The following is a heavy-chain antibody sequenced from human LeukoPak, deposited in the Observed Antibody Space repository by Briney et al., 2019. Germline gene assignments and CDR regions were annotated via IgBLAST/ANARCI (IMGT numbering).Heavy chain of an antibody. D-gene: IGHD3-16*02. CDR2: IYYSGGT. V-gene: IGHV4-59*01. J-gene: IGHJ4*02. Sequence: EASETLSLTCTVSGDSISGYYWSWIRQPPGKGLEWIGCIYYSGGTNYNPSLKSRVTISVDTSKNQFSLKLSSVTAADTAVYYCARDRPDDYVWGSYHYSDYWGQGILVTVSS. CDR1: GDSISGYY. CDR3: ARDRPDDYVWGSYHYSDY.